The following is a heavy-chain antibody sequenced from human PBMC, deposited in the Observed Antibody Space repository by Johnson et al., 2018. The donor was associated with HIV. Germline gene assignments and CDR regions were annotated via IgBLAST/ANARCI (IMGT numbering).Heavy chain of an antibody. Sequence: QVQLVESGGGVVQPGRSLRLSCAASGFTFSSYAMHWVRQAPGKGLEWVAVISYDGSNKYYADSVKGRFTISRDNSKNTLYLQMNSLRAEDTAVYYCAREGGSYKDDAFDICGQGTMVTVSS. D-gene: IGHD1-26*01. CDR2: ISYDGSNK. V-gene: IGHV3-30-3*01. CDR3: AREGGSYKDDAFDI. CDR1: GFTFSSYA. J-gene: IGHJ3*02.